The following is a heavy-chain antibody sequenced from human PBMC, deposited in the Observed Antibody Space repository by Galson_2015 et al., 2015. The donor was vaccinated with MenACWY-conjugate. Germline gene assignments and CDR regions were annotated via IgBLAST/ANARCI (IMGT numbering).Heavy chain of an antibody. J-gene: IGHJ4*02. CDR3: AKVRVRGVIGVDY. V-gene: IGHV3-23*01. Sequence: SLRLSCAASGFTFSDFGMTWLRQAPGKGLEWVSSISHSGTRTYYADSVKGRFTISRDNSKNSLSLQMNSLRAEDTAMYYCAKVRVRGVIGVDYWGQGTLVTVSS. CDR1: GFTFSDFG. CDR2: ISHSGTRT. D-gene: IGHD3-10*01.